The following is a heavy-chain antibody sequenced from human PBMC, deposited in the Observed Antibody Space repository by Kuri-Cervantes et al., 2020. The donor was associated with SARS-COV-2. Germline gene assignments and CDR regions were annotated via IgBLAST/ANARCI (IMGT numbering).Heavy chain of an antibody. CDR2: INPSGGST. Sequence: ASVKVSCKASGYTFTSYYMHWVRQAPGQGLEWMGIINPSGGSTSYAQKFQGRVTITADKSTSTAYMELSSLRSEDTAVYYCATGGRDGYKAHFDYWGQGTLVTVSS. CDR3: ATGGRDGYKAHFDY. J-gene: IGHJ4*02. D-gene: IGHD5-24*01. V-gene: IGHV1-46*01. CDR1: GYTFTSYY.